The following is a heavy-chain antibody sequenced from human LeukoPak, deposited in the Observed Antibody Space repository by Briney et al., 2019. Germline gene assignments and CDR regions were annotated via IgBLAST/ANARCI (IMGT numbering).Heavy chain of an antibody. D-gene: IGHD3-10*01. V-gene: IGHV4-59*01. CDR1: GGSISSYY. CDR3: ARARLWFGELSHYYFDY. J-gene: IGHJ4*02. Sequence: PSETLSLTCTVSGGSISSYYWSWIRQPPGKGLEWIGYISYSGSTNYNPSLKSRVTISVDTSKNQFSLKLSSVTAADTAMYYCARARLWFGELSHYYFDYWGQGTLVTVSS. CDR2: ISYSGST.